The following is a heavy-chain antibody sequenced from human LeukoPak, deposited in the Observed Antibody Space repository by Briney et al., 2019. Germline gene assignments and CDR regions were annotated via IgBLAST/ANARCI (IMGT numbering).Heavy chain of an antibody. CDR2: IYYSGST. Sequence: PSETLSLTCTVSGGSISSYYWSWIRQPPGKGLEWIGYIYYSGSTYYNPSLKSRVTISVDTSKNQFSLKLSSVTAADTAVYYCARGDYYDSSGRDYWGQGTLVTVSS. CDR3: ARGDYYDSSGRDY. CDR1: GGSISSYY. V-gene: IGHV4-59*08. J-gene: IGHJ4*02. D-gene: IGHD3-22*01.